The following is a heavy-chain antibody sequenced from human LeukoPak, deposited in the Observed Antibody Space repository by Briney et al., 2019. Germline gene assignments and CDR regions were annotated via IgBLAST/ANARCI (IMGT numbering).Heavy chain of an antibody. CDR3: ARLYYYDSSGSFDY. J-gene: IGHJ4*02. CDR2: IYYSGST. D-gene: IGHD3-22*01. CDR1: GGSISSYY. Sequence: SETLSLTCTVSGGSISSYYWSWIRQPPGKGLEWIGYIYYSGSTNYNPSLKSRVTISVDTSRNQFSLKLSSVTAADTAVYYCARLYYYDSSGSFDYWGQGTLVTVSS. V-gene: IGHV4-59*01.